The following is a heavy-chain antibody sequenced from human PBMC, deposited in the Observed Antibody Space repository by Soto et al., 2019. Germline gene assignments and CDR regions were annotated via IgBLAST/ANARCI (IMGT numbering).Heavy chain of an antibody. CDR2: ISGSGGST. V-gene: IGHV3-23*01. Sequence: GGSLRLSCAASGFTFSSYAMSWVRQAPGKGLEWVSAISGSGGSTYYADSVKGRFTISRDNSKNTLYLQMNSLRAEDTAVYYCAKCVYFSGDFWSGYTDWGQGTLVTVSS. J-gene: IGHJ4*02. CDR1: GFTFSSYA. D-gene: IGHD3-3*01. CDR3: AKCVYFSGDFWSGYTD.